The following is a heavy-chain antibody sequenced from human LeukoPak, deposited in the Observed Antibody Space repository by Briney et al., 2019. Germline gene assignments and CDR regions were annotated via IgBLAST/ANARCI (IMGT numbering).Heavy chain of an antibody. CDR2: FYYSGNT. J-gene: IGHJ2*01. Sequence: SETLSLTCTVSGGSINTYYWGWIRQPPGKGLEWIGSFYYSGNTDYNPSLRSRLTMSVDTSKNQFSLKVTSVTAADTAVYYCARLVRFCSSNSCPTYFDLWGRGTLVTVSS. D-gene: IGHD2-2*01. V-gene: IGHV4-39*01. CDR1: GGSINTYY. CDR3: ARLVRFCSSNSCPTYFDL.